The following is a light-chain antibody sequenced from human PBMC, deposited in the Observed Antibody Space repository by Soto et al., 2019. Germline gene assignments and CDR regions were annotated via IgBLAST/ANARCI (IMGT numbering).Light chain of an antibody. J-gene: IGKJ1*01. V-gene: IGKV3-15*01. CDR3: QQYNNWPPWT. Sequence: EIVMKQSPATLSVSPGERATLSCRASQRVSSNLAWYQQKPGQAPRLLIYGASTRATGIPARFSGSGSETEFTLTISSLQSEDFAVYYCQQYNNWPPWTFGQGTKVEIK. CDR2: GAS. CDR1: QRVSSN.